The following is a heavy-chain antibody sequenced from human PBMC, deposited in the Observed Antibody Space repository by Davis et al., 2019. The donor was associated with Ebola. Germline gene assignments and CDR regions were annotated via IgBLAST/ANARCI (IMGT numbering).Heavy chain of an antibody. CDR2: IIPILGIA. D-gene: IGHD2-8*01. J-gene: IGHJ6*02. CDR1: GGTFSSYA. V-gene: IGHV1-69*04. CDR3: ARDGEVYAIYYYGMDV. Sequence: SVKVSCKASGGTFSSYAISWVRQAPGQGLEWMGRIIPILGIANYAQKFQGRVTITADKSTSTAYMELSSLRSEDTAVYYCARDGEVYAIYYYGMDVWGQGTTVTVSS.